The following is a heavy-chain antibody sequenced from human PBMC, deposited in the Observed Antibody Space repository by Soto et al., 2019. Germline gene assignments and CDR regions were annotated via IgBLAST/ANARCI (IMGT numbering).Heavy chain of an antibody. Sequence: ASVKVSCKASGYSFSDYSINCVLQSPGQWLEWMGWMNPKSGHTAHAQKIQGRVTLTRDTSINTVYMELSSLTSGDTAVYFCARRIPDGKFDSWGQGTQVTVSS. D-gene: IGHD1-1*01. J-gene: IGHJ4*02. V-gene: IGHV1-8*01. CDR2: MNPKSGHT. CDR1: GYSFSDYS. CDR3: ARRIPDGKFDS.